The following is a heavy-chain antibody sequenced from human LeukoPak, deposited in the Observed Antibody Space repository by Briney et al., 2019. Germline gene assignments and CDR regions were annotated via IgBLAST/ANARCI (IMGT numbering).Heavy chain of an antibody. J-gene: IGHJ4*02. CDR2: INPNSGGT. CDR3: ARDRLARITGRALFDY. V-gene: IGHV1-2*06. D-gene: IGHD1-20*01. CDR1: GYTFTGYY. Sequence: ASVKVSCKASGYTFTGYYMHWVRQAPGQGLEWMERINPNSGGTNYAQKFQGRVTMTRDTSISTAYMELSRLRSDDTAVYYCARDRLARITGRALFDYWGQGTLVTVSS.